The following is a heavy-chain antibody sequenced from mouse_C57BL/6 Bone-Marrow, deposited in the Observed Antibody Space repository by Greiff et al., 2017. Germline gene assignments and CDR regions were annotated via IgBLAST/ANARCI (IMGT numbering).Heavy chain of an antibody. Sequence: EVHLVESGGGLVQPGGSLKLSCAASGFTFSDYGMAWVRQAPRKGPEWVAFISNLAYSIYYADTVTGRFTISRENAKNTLYLEMSSLRSEDTAMYYCERLYYGSPYWYFDVWGTGTTVTVSS. CDR1: GFTFSDYG. CDR3: ERLYYGSPYWYFDV. V-gene: IGHV5-15*01. D-gene: IGHD1-1*01. J-gene: IGHJ1*03. CDR2: ISNLAYSI.